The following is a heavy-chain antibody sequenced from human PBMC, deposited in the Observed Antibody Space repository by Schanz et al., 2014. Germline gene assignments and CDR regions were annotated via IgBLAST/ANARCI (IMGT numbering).Heavy chain of an antibody. CDR2: ISYDGNNK. D-gene: IGHD2-15*01. J-gene: IGHJ4*02. CDR1: GGSISSS. Sequence: QLQLQESGPGLVKPSETLSLTCTVSGGSISSSSYFWGWVRQAPGKGLEWVALISYDGNNKYYADSGKGRFTISRDNSKNTLYLRMISLRAEDTAMFYCAREIPAGGHFDYWGQGTLVSVSS. V-gene: IGHV3-30*03. CDR3: AREIPAGGHFDY.